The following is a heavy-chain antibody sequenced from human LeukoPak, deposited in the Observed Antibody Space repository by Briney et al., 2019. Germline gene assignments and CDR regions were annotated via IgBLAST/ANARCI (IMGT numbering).Heavy chain of an antibody. CDR2: IYPGDSHI. CDR1: GYIFTNYW. Sequence: GESLKISCKGSGYIFTNYWIGWVRQMPGKGLELMGVIYPGDSHIIYSPSFLGQVTMSADKSISTAYLQWSSLKASDTAMYYCARLLVVDIPVTKSAGRCAFDIWGQGTVVTVSS. D-gene: IGHD2-15*01. V-gene: IGHV5-51*01. CDR3: ARLLVVDIPVTKSAGRCAFDI. J-gene: IGHJ3*02.